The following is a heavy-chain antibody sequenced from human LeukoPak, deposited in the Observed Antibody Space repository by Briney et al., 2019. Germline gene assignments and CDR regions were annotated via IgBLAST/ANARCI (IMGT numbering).Heavy chain of an antibody. CDR2: IYYSGST. Sequence: SETLSLTCTVSGGSISSYYWSWIRQPPGKGLEWIGYIYYSGSTNYNPSLKSRVTISVDTSKNQFSLKLSSVTAADTAVYYCARERIDDSSGYYLNWFDPWGQGTLVTVSS. V-gene: IGHV4-59*12. D-gene: IGHD3-22*01. J-gene: IGHJ5*02. CDR1: GGSISSYY. CDR3: ARERIDDSSGYYLNWFDP.